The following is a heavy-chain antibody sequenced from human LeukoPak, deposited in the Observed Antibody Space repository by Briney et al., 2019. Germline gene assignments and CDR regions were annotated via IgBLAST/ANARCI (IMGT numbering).Heavy chain of an antibody. Sequence: GGSLRLSCAASGYIFSNWWMLWFRRPPGKGLESVAHINTDGNYIVYADSVKGRFTISRDNAKNTPYLQMNSLRPEDTGVYYCATFGIDWSLSYWGQGALVTVSS. CDR3: ATFGIDWSLSY. D-gene: IGHD3-9*01. V-gene: IGHV3-74*01. J-gene: IGHJ4*02. CDR2: INTDGNYI. CDR1: GYIFSNWW.